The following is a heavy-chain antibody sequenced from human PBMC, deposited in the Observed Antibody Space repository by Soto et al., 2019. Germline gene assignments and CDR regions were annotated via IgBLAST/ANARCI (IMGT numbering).Heavy chain of an antibody. V-gene: IGHV5-51*01. CDR3: ARARSITIFGVVGFGMDV. J-gene: IGHJ6*02. CDR1: GYSFTSYW. Sequence: PVESLKISCKGSGYSFTSYWIGWVRQMPGKGLEWMGIIYPGDSYTKYSPSFQGHVTISADKSISTAYLEWSSLEASDTAMYYCARARSITIFGVVGFGMDVWGQGTTVTVSS. D-gene: IGHD3-3*01. CDR2: IYPGDSYT.